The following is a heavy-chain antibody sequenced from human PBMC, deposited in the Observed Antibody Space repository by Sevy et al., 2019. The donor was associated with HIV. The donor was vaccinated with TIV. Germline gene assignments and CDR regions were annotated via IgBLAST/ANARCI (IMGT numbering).Heavy chain of an antibody. Sequence: GGSLRLSCAASGFTFSDYYMSWIRQAPGKGLEWVSYISSSSSYTNYADSVKGRFTISRDNAKNSLYLQMNSLRAEDTAVYYCARPGGWELLGAFDIWGQGTMVTVS. CDR3: ARPGGWELLGAFDI. CDR2: ISSSSSYT. D-gene: IGHD1-26*01. V-gene: IGHV3-11*06. J-gene: IGHJ3*02. CDR1: GFTFSDYY.